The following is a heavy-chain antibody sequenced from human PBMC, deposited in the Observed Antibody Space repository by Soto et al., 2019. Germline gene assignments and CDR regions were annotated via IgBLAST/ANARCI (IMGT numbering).Heavy chain of an antibody. CDR3: ARPRGKSDWFDP. J-gene: IGHJ5*02. Sequence: SETLSLTCTVSGGSISSSSYYWGWIRQPPGKGLEWIGSIYYSGSTYYNPSLKSRVTISVDTSKNQFSLKLSSVTAADTAVYYCARPRGKSDWFDPWGQGTLVTVSS. CDR2: IYYSGST. CDR1: GGSISSSSYY. V-gene: IGHV4-39*01.